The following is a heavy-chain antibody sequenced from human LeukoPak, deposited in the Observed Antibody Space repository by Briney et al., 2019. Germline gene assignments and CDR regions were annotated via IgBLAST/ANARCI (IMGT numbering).Heavy chain of an antibody. J-gene: IGHJ5*02. Sequence: ASVKVSCKASGYIFTSYAIIWVRQAPGQGLEWMGWISANNGNTNYAQKLQGRVTMTTDTSTSTAYMELRTLTSDDTAVYYCAIQIVGATNWFDPWGQGTLVTVSS. CDR3: AIQIVGATNWFDP. CDR2: ISANNGNT. V-gene: IGHV1-18*01. D-gene: IGHD1-26*01. CDR1: GYIFTSYA.